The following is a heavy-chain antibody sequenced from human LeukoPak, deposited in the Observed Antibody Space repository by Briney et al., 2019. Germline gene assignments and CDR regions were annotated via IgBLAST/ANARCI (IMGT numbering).Heavy chain of an antibody. CDR2: ITDTGGGT. J-gene: IGHJ4*02. CDR3: ATKASTGTYFFNF. V-gene: IGHV3-23*01. CDR1: GFTFSSYA. Sequence: GGSLRLSCAASGFTFSSYAMSWVRQAPGKGLEWVSTITDTGGGTYYADSVKGRFTISRDNSKNTLYLQMNSLRAEDTAVYFCATKASTGTYFFNFWGQGTLVTVSS. D-gene: IGHD1-1*01.